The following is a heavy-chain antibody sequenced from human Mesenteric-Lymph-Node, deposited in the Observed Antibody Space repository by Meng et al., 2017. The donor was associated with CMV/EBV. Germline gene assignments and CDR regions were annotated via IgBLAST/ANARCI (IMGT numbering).Heavy chain of an antibody. D-gene: IGHD6-6*01. J-gene: IGHJ2*01. CDR2: ISSSSSYI. Sequence: SGADYGFTFSSYSMNWVRQAPGKGLEWVSSISSSSSYIYYADSVKGRFTISRDNAKNSLYLQMNSLRAEDTAVYYCARVQYSSSFDLWGRGTLVTVSS. CDR3: ARVQYSSSFDL. V-gene: IGHV3-21*01. CDR1: GFTFSSYS.